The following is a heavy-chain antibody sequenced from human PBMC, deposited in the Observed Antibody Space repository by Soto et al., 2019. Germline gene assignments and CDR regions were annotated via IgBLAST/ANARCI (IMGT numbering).Heavy chain of an antibody. CDR1: GGTFNSYA. V-gene: IGHV1-69*12. CDR2: TIPMFGTA. Sequence: QVQLVQSGAEVKKPESSVRVSCKASGGTFNSYAITWVRQAPGQGLEWMGGTIPMFGTANYAEKFQGRVTVTADESTNTSNMDLGSARYSDTAVYYCTRCGIRSHSNAYYLGIDGMDVWGQGTTVIVSS. J-gene: IGHJ6*02. D-gene: IGHD7-27*01. CDR3: TRCGIRSHSNAYYLGIDGMDV.